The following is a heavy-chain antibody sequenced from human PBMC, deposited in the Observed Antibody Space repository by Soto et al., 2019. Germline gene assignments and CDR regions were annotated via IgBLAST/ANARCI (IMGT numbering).Heavy chain of an antibody. Sequence: EVQLLESGGGLVQPGGSLRLSCAASGFTFSTYPMNWVRQAPGKGLEWVSGISGSGISTYYADSVKGRFTISRDNSKNTVFLQMNSLSAEDTAVDYCATPPVITASYYYYGMDVWGQGTTVTVSS. CDR2: ISGSGIST. V-gene: IGHV3-23*01. J-gene: IGHJ6*02. CDR3: ATPPVITASYYYYGMDV. CDR1: GFTFSTYP.